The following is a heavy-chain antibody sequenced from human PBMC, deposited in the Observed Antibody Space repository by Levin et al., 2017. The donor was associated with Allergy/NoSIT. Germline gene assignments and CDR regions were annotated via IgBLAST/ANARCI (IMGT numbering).Heavy chain of an antibody. CDR3: ARFTNHGMDG. CDR2: ISGSGGRT. D-gene: IGHD1-14*01. J-gene: IGHJ6*02. CDR1: GFTFSSHA. V-gene: IGHV3-23*01. Sequence: GGSLRLSCAASGFTFSSHAMSWVRQAPGKGLEWVSFISGSGGRTYYADSVKGRFTISRDNSKNTLYLQMNSLRAEDTAIYYCARFTNHGMDGWGQGTTVTVSS.